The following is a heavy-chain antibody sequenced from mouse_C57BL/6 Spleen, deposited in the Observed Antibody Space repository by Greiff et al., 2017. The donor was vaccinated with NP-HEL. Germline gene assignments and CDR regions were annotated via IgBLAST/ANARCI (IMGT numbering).Heavy chain of an antibody. CDR1: GFTFSDYY. Sequence: EVQGVESGGGLVQPGGSLKLSCAASGFTFSDYYMYWVRQTPEKRLEWVAYISNGGGSTYYPDTVKGRFTISRDNAKNTLYLQMSRLKSEDTAMYYCARQGRAMDYWGQGTSVTVSS. J-gene: IGHJ4*01. CDR2: ISNGGGST. CDR3: ARQGRAMDY. V-gene: IGHV5-12*01.